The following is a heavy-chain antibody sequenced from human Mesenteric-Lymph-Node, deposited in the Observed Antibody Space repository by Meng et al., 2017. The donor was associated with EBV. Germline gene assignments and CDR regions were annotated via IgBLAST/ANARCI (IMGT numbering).Heavy chain of an antibody. CDR3: ARDRSSSWYSPCDY. J-gene: IGHJ4*02. CDR2: ISSSSSYI. CDR1: GFTFSSYS. D-gene: IGHD6-13*01. Sequence: EVQLVESGXXXXXPXXVXXLSWAASGFTFSSYSMNWVRQAPGKGLEWVSSISSSSSYIYYADSVKGRFTISRDHAKNSLYLQMNSLGAEDTAVYYCARDRSSSWYSPCDYWGQGTMVTVYS. V-gene: IGHV3-21*01.